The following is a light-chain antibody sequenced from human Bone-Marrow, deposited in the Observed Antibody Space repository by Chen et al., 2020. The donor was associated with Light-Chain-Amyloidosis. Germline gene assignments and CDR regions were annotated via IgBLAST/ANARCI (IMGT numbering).Light chain of an antibody. CDR3: QQYNNWPLT. J-gene: IGKJ4*01. CDR2: GAS. V-gene: IGKV3-15*01. CDR1: QSVGGD. Sequence: EVVMTQSQATLSVSTGERATLSCRASQSVGGDVAWYQQKPGQAPRLLIYGASTRATGIPVRFSGSGSRTEFTLTISSLQSEDFAVYYCQQYNNWPLTFGGGTKVEIK.